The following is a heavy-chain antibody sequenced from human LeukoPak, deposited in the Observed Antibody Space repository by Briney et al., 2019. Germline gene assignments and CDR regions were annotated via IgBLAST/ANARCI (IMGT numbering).Heavy chain of an antibody. Sequence: GESLKISCKGSGYSLTNYWIGSVRQMPGKDPGWMGWISAYNGNTNYAQKLQGRVTMTTDTSTSTAYMELRSLRSDDTAVYYCARVLGATPPPFDYWGQGTLVTVSS. CDR2: ISAYNGNT. CDR1: GYSLTNYW. D-gene: IGHD1-26*01. J-gene: IGHJ4*02. V-gene: IGHV1-18*04. CDR3: ARVLGATPPPFDY.